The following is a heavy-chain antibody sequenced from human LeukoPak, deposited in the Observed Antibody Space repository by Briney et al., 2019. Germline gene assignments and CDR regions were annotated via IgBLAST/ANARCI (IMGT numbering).Heavy chain of an antibody. Sequence: SQTLSLTCTVSGGSISSGGYYWSWIRQHPGKGLEWIGYIHYSGSTYYNPSLKSRVTISVDTSKNQFSLKLSSVTAADTAVYYCARTRLLTNWFDPWGQGTLVTVSS. CDR2: IHYSGST. D-gene: IGHD1-26*01. J-gene: IGHJ5*02. CDR3: ARTRLLTNWFDP. CDR1: GGSISSGGYY. V-gene: IGHV4-31*03.